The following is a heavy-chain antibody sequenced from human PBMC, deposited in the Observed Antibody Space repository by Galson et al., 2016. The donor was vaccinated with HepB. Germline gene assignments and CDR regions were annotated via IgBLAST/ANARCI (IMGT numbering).Heavy chain of an antibody. CDR2: MNPNSGNT. J-gene: IGHJ3*02. V-gene: IGHV1-8*01. Sequence: SVKVSCKASGYTFTSYDINWVRQATRQGLEWMGWMNPNSGNTAYAQKFQGRVTMTRNTSITTAYLELSSLRSEDTAVYYCARVHSSSLRALDIWGQGTMVTVSS. D-gene: IGHD6-19*01. CDR1: GYTFTSYD. CDR3: ARVHSSSLRALDI.